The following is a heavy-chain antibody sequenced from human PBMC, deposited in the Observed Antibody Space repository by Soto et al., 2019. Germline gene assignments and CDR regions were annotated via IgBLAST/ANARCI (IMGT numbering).Heavy chain of an antibody. CDR1: GFTFRSYS. CDR3: SRNHEQWLVITVGCFEA. J-gene: IGHJ5*02. D-gene: IGHD6-19*01. Sequence: GGSLRLSCAASGFTFRSYSMNWIRQAPEKGLGWVSYISSSNRTINYADSAKGRFIISRDNAKNLLYLQMHRLRDEDTAVYYYSRNHEQWLVITVGCFEAWAQGALVPVSS. V-gene: IGHV3-48*02. CDR2: ISSSNRTI.